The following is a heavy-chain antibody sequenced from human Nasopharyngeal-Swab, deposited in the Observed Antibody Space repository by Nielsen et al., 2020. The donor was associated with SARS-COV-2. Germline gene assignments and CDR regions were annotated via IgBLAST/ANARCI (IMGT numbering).Heavy chain of an antibody. CDR2: IYYSGST. CDR3: ARVSGYCSGDSCYGNFYYYGMDV. Sequence: GSLRLSCTVSGGSIRSYYWSWIRQPPGKGLEWIGYIYYSGSTSYNPSLKSRVTISEDTSENQFSLRLSSVTAADTAVYYCARVSGYCSGDSCYGNFYYYGMDVWGQGTTVTVSS. J-gene: IGHJ6*02. CDR1: GGSIRSYY. D-gene: IGHD2-15*01. V-gene: IGHV4-59*01.